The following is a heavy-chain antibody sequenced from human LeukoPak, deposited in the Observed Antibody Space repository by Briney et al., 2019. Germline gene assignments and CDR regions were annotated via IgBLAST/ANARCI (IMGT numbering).Heavy chain of an antibody. J-gene: IGHJ5*02. D-gene: IGHD6-13*01. CDR1: GGFFSGYY. Sequence: SETLSLTCAVYGGFFSGYYWSWIRQPPGKGLEWIGEINHSGSTNYNPSLKSRVTISVDTSKNQFSLKLSSVTAADTAVYYCARGVIVKQQLVNNWFDPWGQGTLVTVSS. CDR3: ARGVIVKQQLVNNWFDP. V-gene: IGHV4-34*01. CDR2: INHSGST.